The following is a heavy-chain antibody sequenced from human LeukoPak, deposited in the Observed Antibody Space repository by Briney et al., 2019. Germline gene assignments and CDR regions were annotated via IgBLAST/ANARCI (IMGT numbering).Heavy chain of an antibody. CDR1: GFTFSSYW. Sequence: GGSLRLSCAASGFTFSSYWMHWVRQAPGKGLVWVSRIKNDGSSTSYADSVKGRFTISRDNAKNTVYLQMNSLRAEDTAVYYCATDGRSSGWYGFDYWGLGTLVTVSS. J-gene: IGHJ4*02. CDR3: ATDGRSSGWYGFDY. V-gene: IGHV3-74*01. D-gene: IGHD6-19*01. CDR2: IKNDGSST.